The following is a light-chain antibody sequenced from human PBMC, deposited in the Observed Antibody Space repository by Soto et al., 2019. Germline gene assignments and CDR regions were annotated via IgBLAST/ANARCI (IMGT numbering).Light chain of an antibody. CDR3: QTLDSSLNVYV. V-gene: IGLV1-40*01. CDR1: SSNIGAGYA. CDR2: DNL. Sequence: QSVLTQPPSVSGAPGQRVTISCTGSSSNIGAGYAVHWYQQLPGTAPKLLIYDNLNRPSGVPDRFSGSRSGTSASLAITGLQAEDEADHYCQTLDSSLNVYVFGPGTKVTVL. J-gene: IGLJ1*01.